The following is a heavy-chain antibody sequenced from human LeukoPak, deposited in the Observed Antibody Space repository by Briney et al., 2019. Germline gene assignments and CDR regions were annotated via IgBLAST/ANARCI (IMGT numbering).Heavy chain of an antibody. CDR1: GFTFSSYW. D-gene: IGHD3-10*01. CDR3: ATVRSGSWDWFDP. CDR2: INGDGSTT. V-gene: IGHV3-74*01. Sequence: GGSLRLSCAASGFTFSSYWMHWVRQAPGKGLVWVSRINGDGSTTTYVDSVKGRFTIYRDNAKNTVYLQMNSLRVEDTAVYYCATVRSGSWDWFDPWGQGTLVTVSS. J-gene: IGHJ5*02.